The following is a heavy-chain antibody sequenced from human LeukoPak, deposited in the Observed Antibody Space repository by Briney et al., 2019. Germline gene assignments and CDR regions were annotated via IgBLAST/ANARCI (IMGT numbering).Heavy chain of an antibody. CDR3: ARDRSSFSYAFDI. Sequence: ASVNVSCKASGYTFTSYAMHWVRQAPGQGLEWMGWISTYNDDRKYSPKFQGTVTITTDTSASTAYLELSSLRSEDTAVYYCARDRSSFSYAFDIWGQGTMVTVSS. D-gene: IGHD6-6*01. CDR1: GYTFTSYA. CDR2: ISTYNDDR. J-gene: IGHJ3*02. V-gene: IGHV1-3*04.